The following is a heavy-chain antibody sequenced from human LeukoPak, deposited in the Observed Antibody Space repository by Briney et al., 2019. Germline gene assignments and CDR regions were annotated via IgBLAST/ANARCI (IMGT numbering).Heavy chain of an antibody. CDR1: GFTFSSYE. CDR2: ISSSGSTI. V-gene: IGHV3-48*03. Sequence: GGSLRLSCAASGFTFSSYEMNWVRQAPGKGLEWVSYISSSGSTIYYADSVKGRFTISRDYAKNSLYLQMNSLRAEDTAVYYCARDVPAYCGGDCPNPYWGQGTLVTVSS. CDR3: ARDVPAYCGGDCPNPY. D-gene: IGHD2-21*02. J-gene: IGHJ4*02.